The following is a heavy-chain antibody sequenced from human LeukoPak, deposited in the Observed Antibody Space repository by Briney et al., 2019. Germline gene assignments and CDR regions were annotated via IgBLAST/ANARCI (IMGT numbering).Heavy chain of an antibody. D-gene: IGHD6-19*01. J-gene: IGHJ5*02. CDR1: GFTFSSYS. CDR3: VRDGGVDRLGVAVTDGFDP. V-gene: IGHV3-21*06. CDR2: ISSGGFFI. Sequence: GGSLRLSCAASGFTFSSYSMNWVRQAPGKGLEWVSSISSGGFFIYYADSVKGRFTISRDNAKNSLFLQMNSLRGEDTAVYYCVRDGGVDRLGVAVTDGFDPWGQGTLVSVSS.